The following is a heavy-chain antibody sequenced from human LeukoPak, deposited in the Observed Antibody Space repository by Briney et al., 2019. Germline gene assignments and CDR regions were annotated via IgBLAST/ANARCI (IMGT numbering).Heavy chain of an antibody. J-gene: IGHJ4*02. Sequence: SETLSLTCAVSGYPISSGYYWGWIRQPPGKGLEWIGSIYHSGSTYYNPSLKSRVTISVDTSENQFSLKLSSVTAADTAVYYCARRTMVRGALDYWGQGTLVTVSS. CDR2: IYHSGST. CDR1: GYPISSGYY. CDR3: ARRTMVRGALDY. D-gene: IGHD3-10*01. V-gene: IGHV4-38-2*01.